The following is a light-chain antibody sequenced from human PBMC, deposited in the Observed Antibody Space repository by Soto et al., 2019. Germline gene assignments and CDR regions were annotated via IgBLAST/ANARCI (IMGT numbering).Light chain of an antibody. CDR2: RAT. CDR1: QNINTW. J-gene: IGKJ4*01. V-gene: IGKV1-5*03. Sequence: DIQMTQSPSTLSASVGDRVTLTCRASQNINTWLAWYQQKPGKAPKLVMSRATRLESGAPFRFTGSGAGTEFTLTISNMQPEDFATYYCQQYQRYPLTFGGGTKV. CDR3: QQYQRYPLT.